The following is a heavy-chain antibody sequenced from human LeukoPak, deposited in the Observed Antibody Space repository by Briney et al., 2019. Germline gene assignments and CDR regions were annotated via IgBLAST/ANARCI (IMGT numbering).Heavy chain of an antibody. Sequence: GGSLRLSCAASGFTFSSYSMNWVRQAPGKGLEWVSSISSSSSYIYYADSVKGRFTISRDNAKNSLYLQMNSLRAEDTAVSYCARDETEDYYDSSGYYKDWGQGTLVTVSS. V-gene: IGHV3-21*01. J-gene: IGHJ4*02. CDR3: ARDETEDYYDSSGYYKD. CDR2: ISSSSSYI. CDR1: GFTFSSYS. D-gene: IGHD3-22*01.